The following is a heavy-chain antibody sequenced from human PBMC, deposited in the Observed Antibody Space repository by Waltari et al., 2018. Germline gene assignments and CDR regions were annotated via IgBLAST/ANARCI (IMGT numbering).Heavy chain of an antibody. V-gene: IGHV3-21*01. J-gene: IGHJ3*02. CDR3: ARDPQLWYAFDI. CDR2: ISSSSSYI. D-gene: IGHD5-18*01. CDR1: GFTFSSYS. Sequence: EVQLVESGGGLVKPGGSLRLSCAASGFTFSSYSMNWVRQAPGKGLELVSSISSSSSYIYYAYSVKVRFTIPRDNAKNSLYLQMNSLRAEDTAVYYCARDPQLWYAFDIWGQGTMVTVSS.